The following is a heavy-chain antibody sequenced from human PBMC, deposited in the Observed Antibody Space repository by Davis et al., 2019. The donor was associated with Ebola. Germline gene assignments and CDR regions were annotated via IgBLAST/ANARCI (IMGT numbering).Heavy chain of an antibody. Sequence: HSQTLSLTCAISGDSVSSGGWNWIRHTPSRGLEWLGRTYYYRSKWNNDYAASVKSRISVNSDTSKNQFSLQVNSVTPDDTAVYYCTRGWLRGGMDVWGKGTMVTVSS. CDR2: TYYYRSKWNN. J-gene: IGHJ6*04. D-gene: IGHD5-12*01. CDR1: GDSVSSGG. CDR3: TRGWLRGGMDV. V-gene: IGHV6-1*01.